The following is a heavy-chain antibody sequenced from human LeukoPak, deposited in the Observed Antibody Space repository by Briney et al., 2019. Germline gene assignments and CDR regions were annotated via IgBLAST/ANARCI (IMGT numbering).Heavy chain of an antibody. D-gene: IGHD4-17*01. CDR3: TRGVQTTLTPRYYFDY. CDR2: INPSGGST. V-gene: IGHV1-46*03. J-gene: IGHJ4*02. Sequence: ASVKVSCKASGYTFTSYYLHWVRQAPGQGLEWMGIINPSGGSTSYAQKFQGRVTMTRDTSTNTVYMGLSSLRSEDTAVYYCTRGVQTTLTPRYYFDYWGQRTLVAVSS. CDR1: GYTFTSYY.